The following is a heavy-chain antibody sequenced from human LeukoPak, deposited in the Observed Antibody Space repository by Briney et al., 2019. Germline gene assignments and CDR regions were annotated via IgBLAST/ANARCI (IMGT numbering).Heavy chain of an antibody. J-gene: IGHJ4*02. D-gene: IGHD3-22*01. V-gene: IGHV3-23*01. CDR3: SKENYSDTTGLVHY. CDR1: GFTFCSYA. CDR2: IRGSGGST. Sequence: GGSLRLSCAASGFTFCSYAMSGVPPAPGQGLEWVLAIRGSGGSTYYAASVQGRFTSSSDNSNIPLYRQMNSLRAEDTAVYYLSKENYSDTTGLVHYWGQGTLVTVSS.